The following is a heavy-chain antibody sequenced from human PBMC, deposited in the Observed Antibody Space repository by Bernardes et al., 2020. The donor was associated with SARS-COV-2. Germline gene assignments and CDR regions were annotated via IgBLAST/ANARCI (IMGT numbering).Heavy chain of an antibody. Sequence: ASVKVSCQASGYSFSDFYIHWIRQTPGQGLEWMGWINPNTGDTNYAQKLQGRLTMTRDTSINTVYVEFSSLRSDDSAVYYCAANLGTIIYNPSPWRMAAAWFDPWGQGTPVIVSS. CDR3: AANLGTIIYNPSPWRMAAAWFDP. V-gene: IGHV1-2*02. CDR1: GYSFSDFY. J-gene: IGHJ5*02. CDR2: INPNTGDT. D-gene: IGHD1-1*01.